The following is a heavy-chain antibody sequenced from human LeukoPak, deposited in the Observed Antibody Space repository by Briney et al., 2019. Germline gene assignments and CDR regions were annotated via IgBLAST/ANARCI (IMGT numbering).Heavy chain of an antibody. CDR2: IIPIFGTA. Sequence: GASVKVSCKASGGTFSSYAISWVRQAPGQGLEWMGGIIPIFGTANYAQKFQGRVTITADKSTSTAYMELSSLRSEDTAVYYCARALGVATISGFYYYYYMDVWGKGTTVTVSS. CDR3: ARALGVATISGFYYYYYMDV. J-gene: IGHJ6*03. V-gene: IGHV1-69*06. CDR1: GGTFSSYA. D-gene: IGHD5-12*01.